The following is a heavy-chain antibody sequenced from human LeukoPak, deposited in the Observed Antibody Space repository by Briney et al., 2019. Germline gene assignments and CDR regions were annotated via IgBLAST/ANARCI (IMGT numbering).Heavy chain of an antibody. D-gene: IGHD5-24*01. J-gene: IGHJ4*02. Sequence: SETLSLTCAVYGGSFSGYYWSWIRPPPGKGLEWIGEINHSGSTNYNPSLKSRVTISVDTSKNQFSLKLSSVTAADTAVYYCASEMATISGPGYWGQGTLVTVSS. CDR2: INHSGST. CDR1: GGSFSGYY. CDR3: ASEMATISGPGY. V-gene: IGHV4-34*01.